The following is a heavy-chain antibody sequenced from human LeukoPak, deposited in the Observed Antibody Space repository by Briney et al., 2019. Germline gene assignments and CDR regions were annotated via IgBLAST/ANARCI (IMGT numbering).Heavy chain of an antibody. CDR2: IYYSGTT. CDR1: RGSISSSNYY. CDR3: AKVRGLDDAFDI. J-gene: IGHJ3*02. Sequence: SETLSLTCSVSRGSISSSNYYWGWIRQPPGKGLEWIGNIYYSGTTYYNPSLPSLKSRVTILVDTSKNQFSLKLRSVTAADTAVYYCAKVRGLDDAFDIWGQGTMVTVSS. V-gene: IGHV4-39*07. D-gene: IGHD6-19*01.